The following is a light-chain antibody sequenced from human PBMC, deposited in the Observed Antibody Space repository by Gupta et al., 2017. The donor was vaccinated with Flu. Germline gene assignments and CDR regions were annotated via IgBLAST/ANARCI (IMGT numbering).Light chain of an antibody. CDR3: QQENSYPNT. Sequence: DIQMTQSPSTLSASVGDRVTITCRASQSISSWLAWYQQKPGKAPKLLIYKASSLESGVPSRFSGSGSGTEFTLTISSLQPDDFATYYCQQENSYPNTFGQGTKLEIK. V-gene: IGKV1-5*03. CDR2: KAS. CDR1: QSISSW. J-gene: IGKJ2*01.